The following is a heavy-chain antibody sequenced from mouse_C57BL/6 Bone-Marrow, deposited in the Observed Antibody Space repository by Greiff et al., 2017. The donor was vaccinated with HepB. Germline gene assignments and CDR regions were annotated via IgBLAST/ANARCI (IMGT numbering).Heavy chain of an antibody. CDR3: ARDGDGSPFDY. CDR1: GFTFSSYA. Sequence: EVHLVESGGGLVKPGGSLKLSCAASGFTFSSYAMSWVRQTPEKRLEWVATISDGGSYTYYPDNVKGRFTISRDNAKNNLYLQMSHLKSEDTAMYYCARDGDGSPFDYWGQGTTLTVSS. J-gene: IGHJ2*01. D-gene: IGHD2-3*01. V-gene: IGHV5-4*01. CDR2: ISDGGSYT.